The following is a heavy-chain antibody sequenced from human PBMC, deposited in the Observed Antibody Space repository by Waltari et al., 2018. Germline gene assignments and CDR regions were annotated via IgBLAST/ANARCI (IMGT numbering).Heavy chain of an antibody. CDR2: INPNSGGT. CDR3: ARVASEQQLSYYGMDV. Sequence: QVQLVQSGAEVKKPGASVKVSCKASGYTFTGYYMQWVRQAPGQGLEWMGRINPNSGGTNYAQKFQGRVTMTRDTSISTAYMELSRLRSDDTAVYYCARVASEQQLSYYGMDVWGQGTTVTVSS. V-gene: IGHV1-2*06. D-gene: IGHD6-13*01. J-gene: IGHJ6*02. CDR1: GYTFTGYY.